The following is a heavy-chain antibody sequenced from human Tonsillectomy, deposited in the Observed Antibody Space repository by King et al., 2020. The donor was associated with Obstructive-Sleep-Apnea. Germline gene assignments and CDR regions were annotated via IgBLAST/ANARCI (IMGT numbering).Heavy chain of an antibody. CDR3: AKDRHYYGSGVQAWDY. CDR2: ISGSGGWP. V-gene: IGHV3-23*04. CDR1: GFTFDSYA. D-gene: IGHD3-10*01. Sequence: VQLVESGGGLVQPGGSLRLSCAASGFTFDSYAMGWGRQAPGKGLEWGSAISGSGGWPYFVDSVKGRFAISRDNSKNKLYLQMNSLRAEDTAVYYCAKDRHYYGSGVQAWDYWGQGTLVTVSS. J-gene: IGHJ4*02.